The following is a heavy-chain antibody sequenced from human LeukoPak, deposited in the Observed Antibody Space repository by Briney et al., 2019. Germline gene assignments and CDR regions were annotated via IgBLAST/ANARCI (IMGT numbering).Heavy chain of an antibody. CDR2: IYYTGAT. D-gene: IGHD6-19*01. J-gene: IGHJ4*02. V-gene: IGHV4-59*08. CDR3: ARYGGSGWVIDN. Sequence: SQTLSLICTVSVDSISSYYWTWIRQPPGKGLEWIGYIYYTGATSYNPSLKSRVTISIDTSKKQFSLKLTSVTAADTAVYYCARYGGSGWVIDNWGQGTLVTVSS. CDR1: VDSISSYY.